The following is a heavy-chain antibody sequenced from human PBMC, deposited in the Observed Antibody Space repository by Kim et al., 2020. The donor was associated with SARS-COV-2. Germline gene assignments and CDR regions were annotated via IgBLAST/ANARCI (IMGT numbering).Heavy chain of an antibody. J-gene: IGHJ6*03. CDR3: ARGALFSSSLSYYYYYMDV. CDR1: GYTFTSYD. Sequence: ASVKVSCKASGYTFTSYDINWVRQATGQGLEWMGWMNPNSGNTGYAQKLQGRVTMTRNTSISTAYMEMSSLRSEDTAVYYCARGALFSSSLSYYYYYMDVWGKGTTVTVSS. D-gene: IGHD6-13*01. CDR2: MNPNSGNT. V-gene: IGHV1-8*01.